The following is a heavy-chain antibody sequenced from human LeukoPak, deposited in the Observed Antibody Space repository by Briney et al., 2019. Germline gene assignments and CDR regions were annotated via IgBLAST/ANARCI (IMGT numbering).Heavy chain of an antibody. V-gene: IGHV3-53*01. Sequence: GGSLRLSCAASGFTVSSNHMSWVRQAPGKGLEWVSVIYTGGSTYYADSVKGRFTISRDNAKNSLYLQMNSLRAEDTAVYYCARDLRGSGSSDYWGQGTLVTVSS. CDR2: IYTGGST. J-gene: IGHJ4*02. D-gene: IGHD3-10*01. CDR3: ARDLRGSGSSDY. CDR1: GFTVSSNH.